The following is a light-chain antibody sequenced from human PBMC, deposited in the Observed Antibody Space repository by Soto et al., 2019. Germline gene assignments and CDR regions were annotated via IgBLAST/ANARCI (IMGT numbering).Light chain of an antibody. CDR1: QSVSSNY. J-gene: IGKJ4*01. Sequence: EIVLTQSPGTLSLSPGERATLSCRASQSVSSNYLAWYQQKPGQAPRLLNYGAFSRATGIPDRFSGSGSGTDFTLTISRLEPEDFAVYYCQQYGGSPRVSFGGGTKVEI. V-gene: IGKV3-20*01. CDR3: QQYGGSPRVS. CDR2: GAF.